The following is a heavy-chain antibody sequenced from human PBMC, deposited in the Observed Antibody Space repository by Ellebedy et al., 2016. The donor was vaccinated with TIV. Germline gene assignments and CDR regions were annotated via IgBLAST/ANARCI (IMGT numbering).Heavy chain of an antibody. V-gene: IGHV4-31*03. CDR1: GGSISSGGYY. CDR2: IYYSGST. Sequence: SETLSLXCTVSGGSISSGGYYWSWIRQHPGKGLEWIGYIYYSGSTYYNPSLKSRVTISVDTSKNQFSLKLSSVTAADTAVYYCARDVRNYLRIRKEERFDPWGQGTLVTVSS. D-gene: IGHD1-7*01. J-gene: IGHJ5*02. CDR3: ARDVRNYLRIRKEERFDP.